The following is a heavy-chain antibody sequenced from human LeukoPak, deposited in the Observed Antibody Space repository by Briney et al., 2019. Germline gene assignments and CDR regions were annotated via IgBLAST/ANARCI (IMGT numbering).Heavy chain of an antibody. CDR2: IRSKANSYVT. Sequence: GGSLRLSCATPGFTFSGSAMHWVRQASGKGLEWVGRIRSKANSYVTAYAASVKGRFTICKDDSKNTAYLQMNSLKTEDTAVYYCTRTYYYDSSGRGGAFDIWGQGTMVTVSS. CDR3: TRTYYYDSSGRGGAFDI. J-gene: IGHJ3*02. V-gene: IGHV3-73*01. CDR1: GFTFSGSA. D-gene: IGHD3-22*01.